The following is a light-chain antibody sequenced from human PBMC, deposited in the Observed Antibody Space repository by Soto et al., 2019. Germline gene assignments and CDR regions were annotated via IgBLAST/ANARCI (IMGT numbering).Light chain of an antibody. CDR3: QQRSNWPLA. J-gene: IGKJ5*01. CDR1: QSVGGS. V-gene: IGKV3-11*01. CDR2: DAF. Sequence: TQSAVAVSLTPDEGATLSCRASQSVGGSLAWYQQRPGQAPRLLIYDAFIRATGIPARFSGSESGTDFTLTISSLEPEAAAVYSCQQRSNWPLALGQATRLE.